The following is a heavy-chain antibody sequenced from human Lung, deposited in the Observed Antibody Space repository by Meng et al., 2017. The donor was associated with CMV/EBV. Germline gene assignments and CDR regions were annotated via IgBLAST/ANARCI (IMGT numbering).Heavy chain of an antibody. V-gene: IGHV1-18*01. Sequence: AXAXVSXXASGYSFRTFGISWVRKAPGQGLEWMGWISAYNGSTTYTQKLQGRVTMTRDTSTRTVYMELRSLRSDDTAVYYCARDRVLRGVNGLDVWGQGTXVTVSS. CDR3: ARDRVLRGVNGLDV. CDR2: ISAYNGST. D-gene: IGHD3-10*01. J-gene: IGHJ6*02. CDR1: GYSFRTFG.